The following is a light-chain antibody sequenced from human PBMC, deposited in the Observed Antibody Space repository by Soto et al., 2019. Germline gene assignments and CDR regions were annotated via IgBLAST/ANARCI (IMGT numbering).Light chain of an antibody. CDR1: QSVSSY. V-gene: IGKV3-11*01. CDR2: DAS. J-gene: IGKJ1*01. Sequence: EIVLTQSPATLSLSPGERATLSCRASQSVSSYLAWYQQKPGQAPRLLIYDASNRATGIPARFSGSGSGTDFTRTISCLETEDFAVYYCQQRSNWWTFGQGTKVESK. CDR3: QQRSNWWT.